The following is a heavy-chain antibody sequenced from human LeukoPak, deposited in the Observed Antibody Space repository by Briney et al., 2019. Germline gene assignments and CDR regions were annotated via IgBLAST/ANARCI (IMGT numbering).Heavy chain of an antibody. D-gene: IGHD3-22*01. V-gene: IGHV3-21*01. CDR3: ARDYYDTPYFEY. CDR1: GFTFNSYR. Sequence: GGSLGLSCAASGFTFNSYRMNWVRQAPGKGLEWVSSISYSSTYIYYADSVKGRFTISRDNAKKSLYLQMNSLRAEDTAVYYCARDYYDTPYFEYWGQGTLVTVSS. J-gene: IGHJ4*02. CDR2: ISYSSTYI.